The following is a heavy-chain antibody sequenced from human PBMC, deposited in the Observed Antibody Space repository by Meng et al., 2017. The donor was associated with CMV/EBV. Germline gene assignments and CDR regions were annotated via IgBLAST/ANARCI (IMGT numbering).Heavy chain of an antibody. D-gene: IGHD2-15*01. CDR3: ARSMVVAGDWFDP. CDR1: GGSIGSYY. CDR2: IYTSGST. Sequence: QAQLKGSGPGLVKPAETLPLPGTVSGGSIGSYYWSWIQQPAGKGLEWIGRIYTSGSTNYNPSLKSRVTMSVDTSKNQFSLKLSSVTAADTAVYYCARSMVVAGDWFDPWGQGTLVTVSS. V-gene: IGHV4-4*07. J-gene: IGHJ5*02.